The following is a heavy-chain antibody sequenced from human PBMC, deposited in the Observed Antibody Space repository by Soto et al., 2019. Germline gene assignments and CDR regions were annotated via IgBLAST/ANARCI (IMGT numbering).Heavy chain of an antibody. J-gene: IGHJ4*02. CDR3: ARYSPDTIHFDY. Sequence: SETLSLTCTVSGGSISSSSYYWGWIRQPPGKGLEWIGSIYYSGSTYYNPSLKSRVTISVDTSKNQFSLKLSSVTAADTAVYYCARYSPDTIHFDYWGQGTLVTVSS. CDR1: GGSISSSSYY. CDR2: IYYSGST. D-gene: IGHD3-9*01. V-gene: IGHV4-39*01.